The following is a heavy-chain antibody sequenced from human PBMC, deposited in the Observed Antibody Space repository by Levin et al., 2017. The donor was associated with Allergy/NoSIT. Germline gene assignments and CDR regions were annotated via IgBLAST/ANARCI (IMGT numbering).Heavy chain of an antibody. CDR1: GDSISSYH. Sequence: SQTLSLTCTVSGDSISSYHWNWLRQPPGKELEWIGCLYYSGSTKYNPSLKSRVTISVDATKNQSPLKLSSVTAADTAAYYCARDQGSSGWYGWIDSWGQGTLVTVSS. V-gene: IGHV4-59*01. CDR3: ARDQGSSGWYGWIDS. D-gene: IGHD6-19*01. J-gene: IGHJ5*01. CDR2: LYYSGST.